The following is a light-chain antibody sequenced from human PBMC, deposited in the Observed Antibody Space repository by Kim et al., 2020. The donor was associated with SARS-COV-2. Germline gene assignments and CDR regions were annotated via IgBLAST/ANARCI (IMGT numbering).Light chain of an antibody. CDR2: AAS. V-gene: IGKV1-12*01. CDR1: QGISSW. Sequence: DSVGDRVTITRRASQGISSWLAWSQQKPGKAPKLLIYAASSFQSGVPSRFSGSGSGTDFTLTISSLQPEDFATFYCQQVNSFPITFGQGTRLEIK. CDR3: QQVNSFPIT. J-gene: IGKJ5*01.